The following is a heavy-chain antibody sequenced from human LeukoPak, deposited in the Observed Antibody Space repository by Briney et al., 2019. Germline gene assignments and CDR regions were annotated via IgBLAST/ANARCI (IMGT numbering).Heavy chain of an antibody. CDR2: INPSGGST. CDR3: ARTYCGGDCYQYYYYYMDV. Sequence: ASVKVSCKASGYTSTSYYMHWVRQAPGQGLEWMGIINPSGGSTSYAQKFQGRVTMTRDTSTSAVYMELSSLRSEDTAVYYCARTYCGGDCYQYYYYYMDVWGKGTTVTVSS. D-gene: IGHD2-21*02. J-gene: IGHJ6*03. CDR1: GYTSTSYY. V-gene: IGHV1-46*01.